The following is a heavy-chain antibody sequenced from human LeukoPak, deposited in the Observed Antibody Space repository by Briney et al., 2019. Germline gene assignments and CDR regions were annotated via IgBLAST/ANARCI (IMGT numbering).Heavy chain of an antibody. Sequence: GGSLRLSCAASGFTFDDYGMSWVRHSPGKGLEWVSGINWNGGSTGYADSVKGRFTIYKDNAKKSLYLQMNSLRAEDTAVYYCAKDGYYYDSSGYYYPLHYWGQGTLVTVSS. J-gene: IGHJ4*02. CDR1: GFTFDDYG. CDR2: INWNGGST. D-gene: IGHD3-22*01. V-gene: IGHV3-20*04. CDR3: AKDGYYYDSSGYYYPLHY.